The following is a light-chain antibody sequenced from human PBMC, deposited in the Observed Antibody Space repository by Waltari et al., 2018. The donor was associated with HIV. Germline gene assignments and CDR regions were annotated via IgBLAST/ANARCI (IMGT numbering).Light chain of an antibody. V-gene: IGLV1-51*01. Sequence: QSVLTQPPSVSAAPGQKVTISCSGSSSNIGSRSVSWYQHLPGTAPQLLIYDNNERPSGIPDRFSGSKSGTSATLDITGLQTGDEADYYCVTWDKSLATVLFGGGTKLTVL. CDR3: VTWDKSLATVL. J-gene: IGLJ2*01. CDR1: SSNIGSRS. CDR2: DNN.